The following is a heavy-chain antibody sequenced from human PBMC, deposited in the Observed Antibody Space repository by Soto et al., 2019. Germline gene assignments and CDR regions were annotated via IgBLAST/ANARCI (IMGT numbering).Heavy chain of an antibody. CDR3: AKGLVTYYYGSGSYYNTSPPYYFDY. J-gene: IGHJ4*02. CDR1: GFTFSSYG. CDR2: ISYDGSNK. D-gene: IGHD3-10*01. V-gene: IGHV3-30*18. Sequence: VGSLRLSCAASGFTFSSYGMHWVRQARGKGLEWVAVISYDGSNKYYADSVKGRFTISRDNSKNTLYLQMNSLRAEDTAVYYCAKGLVTYYYGSGSYYNTSPPYYFDYWGQGTLVTVS.